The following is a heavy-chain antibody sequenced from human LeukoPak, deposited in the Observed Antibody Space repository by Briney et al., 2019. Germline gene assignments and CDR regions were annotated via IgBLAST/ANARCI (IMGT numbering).Heavy chain of an antibody. CDR1: GGTFSSYA. CDR2: IIPILGIA. CDR3: AGSSIAVAGSPGDY. Sequence: SVKVSCKASGGTFSSYAISWVRQAPGQGLEWMGRIIPILGIANYAQKFQGRVTITADKSTSTAYMELSSLRSEDTAVYYCAGSSIAVAGSPGDYWGQGTLVTVSS. J-gene: IGHJ4*02. D-gene: IGHD6-19*01. V-gene: IGHV1-69*04.